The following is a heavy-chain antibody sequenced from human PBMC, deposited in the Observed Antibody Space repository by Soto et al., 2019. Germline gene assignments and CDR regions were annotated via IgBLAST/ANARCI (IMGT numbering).Heavy chain of an antibody. CDR2: IHYSGTT. Sequence: SETLSLTCTVSGGSMRNYFWTWIRQPPGKGLEWIGYIHYSGTTSFFPSYNPSLRSRVTISEDTSKNQFSLKLLSVTTADTAVYFCAAGEASIRNLVLYYFDFWGQGTSVTVPS. CDR1: GGSMRNYF. V-gene: IGHV4-59*01. D-gene: IGHD6-6*01. J-gene: IGHJ4*02. CDR3: AAGEASIRNLVLYYFDF.